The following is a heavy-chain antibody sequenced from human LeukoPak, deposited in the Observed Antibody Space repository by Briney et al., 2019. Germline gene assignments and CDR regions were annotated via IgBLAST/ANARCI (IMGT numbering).Heavy chain of an antibody. CDR3: AKVQADSSGWYFAFDI. CDR2: ISYDGSNK. Sequence: GRSLRLSCAASGFTFSSYGMHWVRQAPGKGLEWVAVISYDGSNKYYADSVKGRSTISRDNSKNTLYLQMNSLRAEDTAVYYCAKVQADSSGWYFAFDIWGQGTMVTVSS. CDR1: GFTFSSYG. V-gene: IGHV3-30*18. J-gene: IGHJ3*02. D-gene: IGHD6-19*01.